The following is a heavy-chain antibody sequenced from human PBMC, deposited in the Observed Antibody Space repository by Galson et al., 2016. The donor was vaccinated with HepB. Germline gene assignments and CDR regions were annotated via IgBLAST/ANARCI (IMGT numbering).Heavy chain of an antibody. CDR2: ISSSNTHT. CDR3: VSVHYGDPNWFDP. D-gene: IGHD4-17*01. V-gene: IGHV3-11*03. Sequence: SLRLSCAASGFTFGDYYMAWIRQAPGKGLEWVSYISSSNTHTNYADSVKGRFTISRDNAKNLLYLQMNSLRAEDTAVYYCVSVHYGDPNWFDPWGQGTLVTVSS. J-gene: IGHJ5*02. CDR1: GFTFGDYY.